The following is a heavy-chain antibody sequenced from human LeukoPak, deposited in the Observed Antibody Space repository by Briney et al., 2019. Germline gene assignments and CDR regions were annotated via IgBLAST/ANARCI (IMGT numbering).Heavy chain of an antibody. Sequence: SETLSLTCTVSGGSISSSSYYWGWIRQPPGNGLEWIGSIYYSGSTYYNPSLKSRVTISVDTSKNQFSLKLSSVTAADTAVYYCARDLHSSSWYHDYWGQGTLVTVSS. CDR2: IYYSGST. V-gene: IGHV4-39*07. D-gene: IGHD6-13*01. CDR3: ARDLHSSSWYHDY. CDR1: GGSISSSSYY. J-gene: IGHJ4*02.